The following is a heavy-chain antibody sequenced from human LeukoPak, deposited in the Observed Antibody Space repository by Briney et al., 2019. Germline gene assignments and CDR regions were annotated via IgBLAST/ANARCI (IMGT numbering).Heavy chain of an antibody. Sequence: SETLSLTCAVYGGSFSGYYWSWIRQPPGKGLEWIGYIYHSGSTYYNPSLKSRVTISVDTSKNQFSLKLSSVTAADTAVYYCARVSLVRGAPDYYFDYWGQGTLVTVSS. CDR2: IYHSGST. D-gene: IGHD3-10*01. V-gene: IGHV4-34*01. CDR1: GGSFSGYY. CDR3: ARVSLVRGAPDYYFDY. J-gene: IGHJ4*02.